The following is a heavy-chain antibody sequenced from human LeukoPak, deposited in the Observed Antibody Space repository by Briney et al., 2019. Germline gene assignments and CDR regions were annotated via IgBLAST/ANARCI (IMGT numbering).Heavy chain of an antibody. J-gene: IGHJ4*02. D-gene: IGHD3-10*01. CDR1: GFTFSSYR. CDR3: ARADYYGSGNYYTSDY. Sequence: TGGSLRLSCAASGFTFSSYRMNWVRQAPGKGLEWVSYIRSSSSTMYYADSVKGRFTISRDNAKNSLFLQMNSLRAEDTAVYYCARADYYGSGNYYTSDYWGQGTLVTVSS. V-gene: IGHV3-48*01. CDR2: IRSSSSTM.